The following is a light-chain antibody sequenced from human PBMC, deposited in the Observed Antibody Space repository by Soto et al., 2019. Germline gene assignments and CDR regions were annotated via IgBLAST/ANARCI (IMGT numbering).Light chain of an antibody. CDR2: AAS. V-gene: IGKV1D-12*01. CDR3: QQANSFPPT. CDR1: QGIGRW. J-gene: IGKJ4*01. Sequence: DIQMTQSPSSVSASVGDRVTITCRASQGIGRWLAWYQQKPGKAPKLLIYAASSLQSGVPSRFSGSGSGTDFTLTINSLQPEDFATYHCQQANSFPPTFGGGTKVEIQ.